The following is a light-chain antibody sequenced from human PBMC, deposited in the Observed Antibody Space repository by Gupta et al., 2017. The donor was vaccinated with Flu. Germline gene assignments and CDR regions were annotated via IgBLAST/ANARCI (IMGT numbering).Light chain of an antibody. CDR3: QSYDSSNQV. J-gene: IGLJ3*02. CDR2: EDN. V-gene: IGLV6-57*03. Sequence: NFLLTQPHSVSSSPVKTLTISCPRSSGSIASNYVQWYQQRPGSAPTTVIYEDNQRPSGVPDRFSGSIDSSANSAPLTISGLKTEDEADYYCQSYDSSNQVFGGGTKLTVL. CDR1: SGSIASNY.